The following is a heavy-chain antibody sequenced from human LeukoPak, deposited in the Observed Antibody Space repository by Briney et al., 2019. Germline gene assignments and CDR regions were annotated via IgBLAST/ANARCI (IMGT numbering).Heavy chain of an antibody. CDR2: INHSGST. V-gene: IGHV4-34*01. Sequence: SETLSLTCAVYGGSFSGHYWSWIRQPPGKGPEWVGEINHSGSTNYNPSLESRVTISVDTSKNHFSLKLSSVTAADTAVYYCASGQYYDRWSGYYVDCGQGTLATVSA. CDR3: ASGQYYDRWSGYYVD. J-gene: IGHJ4*02. D-gene: IGHD3-3*01. CDR1: GGSFSGHY.